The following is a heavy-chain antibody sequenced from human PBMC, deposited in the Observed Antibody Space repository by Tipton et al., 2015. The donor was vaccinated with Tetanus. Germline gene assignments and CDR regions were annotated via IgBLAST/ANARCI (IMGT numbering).Heavy chain of an antibody. CDR3: ARWDGVLHTFDY. J-gene: IGHJ4*02. CDR2: IRRGDDLK. CDR1: GFTFTDYS. Sequence: QLVQSGGVLVRPGGSLRLSCAASGFTFTDYSLTWVRQAPGKGLEWISYIRRGDDLKYYADSVKGRFTISRDNAKNSLYLQMNSLRDEDTAVYYCARWDGVLHTFDYWGQGTRVTVSS. V-gene: IGHV3-48*02. D-gene: IGHD3-3*01.